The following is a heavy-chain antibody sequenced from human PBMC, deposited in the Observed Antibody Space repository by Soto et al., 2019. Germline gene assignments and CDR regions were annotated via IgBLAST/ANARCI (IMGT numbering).Heavy chain of an antibody. V-gene: IGHV3-33*01. CDR3: ARDLYYYDSSGYFDYYYYGMDV. Sequence: GGSLRLSCAASGFTFSSYSMHWVRQAPGKGLEWVAVIWYDGSNKYYADSVKGRFTISRDNSKNTLYLQMNSLRAEDTAVYYCARDLYYYDSSGYFDYYYYGMDVWGQGTTVTVSS. CDR1: GFTFSSYS. D-gene: IGHD3-22*01. CDR2: IWYDGSNK. J-gene: IGHJ6*02.